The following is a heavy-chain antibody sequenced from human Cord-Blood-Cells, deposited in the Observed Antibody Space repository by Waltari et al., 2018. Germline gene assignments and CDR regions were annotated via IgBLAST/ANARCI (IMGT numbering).Heavy chain of an antibody. D-gene: IGHD1-26*01. J-gene: IGHJ3*02. CDR2: INAGNGNT. V-gene: IGHV1-3*01. Sequence: QVQLVQSGAEVKKPGASVKVSCKVSGYTFTSYAMHWVRQAPGQRLEWMGWINAGNGNTKYSQKFQGRVTITRDTSASTAYMELSSLRSEDTAVYYCARGRDRGMGATSWAAFDIWGQGTMLTVSS. CDR1: GYTFTSYA. CDR3: ARGRDRGMGATSWAAFDI.